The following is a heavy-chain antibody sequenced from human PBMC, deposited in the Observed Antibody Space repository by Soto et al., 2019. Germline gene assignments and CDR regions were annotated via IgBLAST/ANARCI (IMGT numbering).Heavy chain of an antibody. Sequence: GSGPTLVNPTQTLTLTCPFSGFSLSTSGMCVSWIRQPPGKALEWLALIDWDDDKYYSTSLKTRLTISKDTSKNQVVLTMTNMDPVDTATYYCARTAISEYYYYGMDVWGQGTTVTVSS. J-gene: IGHJ6*02. D-gene: IGHD2-21*01. CDR1: GFSLSTSGMC. V-gene: IGHV2-70*01. CDR3: ARTAISEYYYYGMDV. CDR2: IDWDDDK.